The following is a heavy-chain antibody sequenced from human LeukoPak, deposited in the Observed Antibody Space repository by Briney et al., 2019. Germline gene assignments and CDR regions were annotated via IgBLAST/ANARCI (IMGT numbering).Heavy chain of an antibody. D-gene: IGHD3-3*02. Sequence: ASVKVSCKASGYNFISYGISWVRLVPGQGLEWMGWISAYSGDTNYAQRFQGRVTMSTDTSTDTACMELRSLKSEDTAVYYCARNAFKTSSENYFDFWGRGTLVTVSS. CDR2: ISAYSGDT. CDR3: ARNAFKTSSENYFDF. CDR1: GYNFISYG. V-gene: IGHV1-18*01. J-gene: IGHJ4*02.